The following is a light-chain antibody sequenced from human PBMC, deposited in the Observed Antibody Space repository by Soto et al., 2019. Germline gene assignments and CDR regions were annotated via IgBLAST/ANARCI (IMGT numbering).Light chain of an antibody. CDR1: QSVSSN. CDR3: QQYNNWPVT. Sequence: EIVMTQSPATLSVSPGERATLSCWASQSVSSNLAWYQQEPGQAPRLLIYGASSRATGIPSRFSGSGSGTEFTLTISSLQSEDFAGYYCQQYNNWPVTFGPGTKVDIK. V-gene: IGKV3-15*01. CDR2: GAS. J-gene: IGKJ3*01.